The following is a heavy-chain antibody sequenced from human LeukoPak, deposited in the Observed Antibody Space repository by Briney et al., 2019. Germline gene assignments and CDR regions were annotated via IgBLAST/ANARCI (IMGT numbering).Heavy chain of an antibody. D-gene: IGHD3-10*01. J-gene: IGHJ4*02. CDR1: GFTFSSSA. CDR2: ISGSGDRT. V-gene: IGHV3-23*01. CDR3: AKGYYGSGSYGWFDY. Sequence: GGSLRLSCAASGFTFSSSAMSWVRQAPGKGLEWVSTISGSGDRTYYADSVKGRFTISRDNSKNTLFLHMNSLRAEDTAVYSCAKGYYGSGSYGWFDYWGQGALVTVSS.